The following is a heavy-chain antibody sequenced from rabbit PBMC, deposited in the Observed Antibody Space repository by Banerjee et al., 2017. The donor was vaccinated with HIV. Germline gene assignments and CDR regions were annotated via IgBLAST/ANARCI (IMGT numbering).Heavy chain of an antibody. V-gene: IGHV1S40*01. J-gene: IGHJ4*01. CDR3: AKSTYLDYFEL. Sequence: QSLEESGGDLVKPGASLTLTCTASGFSLNIYEMCWVRQAPGKGLELIACIYTGTSGSTYYANWVKGRFTISKTSSTTVTLQMTSLTAADTATHFCAKSTYLDYFELWGPGTLVTVS. D-gene: IGHD8-1*01. CDR1: GFSLNIYE. CDR2: IYTGTSGST.